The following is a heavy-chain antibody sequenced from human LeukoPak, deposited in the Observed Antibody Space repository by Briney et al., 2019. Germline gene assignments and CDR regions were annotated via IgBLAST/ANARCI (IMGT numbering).Heavy chain of an antibody. D-gene: IGHD2-2*01. Sequence: GASVKVSCKASGYTFTGYYMHWVRQAPGQGLEWMGWINPNSGGTNYAQKFQGRVTMTRDTYISTAYMELSRLRSDDTAVYYCAREPAGVGYCSSTSCPGIDYWGQGTLVTVSS. J-gene: IGHJ4*02. CDR3: AREPAGVGYCSSTSCPGIDY. CDR1: GYTFTGYY. CDR2: INPNSGGT. V-gene: IGHV1-2*02.